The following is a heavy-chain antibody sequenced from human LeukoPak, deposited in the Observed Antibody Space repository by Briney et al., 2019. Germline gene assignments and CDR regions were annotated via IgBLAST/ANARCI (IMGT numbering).Heavy chain of an antibody. CDR1: GFTFSSYS. CDR3: AKGAGGRDGYNMNQEI. Sequence: GGSLRLSCAASGFTFSSYSMNWVRQAPGKGLEWVSSISSSSSYIYYADSVTGRFTISRDNAKNSLYLQMNSLRAEDTAVYYCAKGAGGRDGYNMNQEIWGQGTLVTVSS. CDR2: ISSSSSYI. V-gene: IGHV3-21*04. D-gene: IGHD5-24*01. J-gene: IGHJ4*02.